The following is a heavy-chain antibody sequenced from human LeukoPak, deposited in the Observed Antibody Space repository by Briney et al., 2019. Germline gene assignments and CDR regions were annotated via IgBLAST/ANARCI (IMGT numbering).Heavy chain of an antibody. V-gene: IGHV1-69*01. J-gene: IGHJ4*02. CDR3: ARTAFGPYGDYPPYFDY. CDR1: GGTFSSYA. D-gene: IGHD4-17*01. Sequence: ASVKVSCKASGGTFSSYAISWVRQAPGQGLEWMGGIIPIFGTANYAQKFQGRVTITADESTSTAYMELSSLRSEDTAVYYCARTAFGPYGDYPPYFDYWGQGTLVTVSS. CDR2: IIPIFGTA.